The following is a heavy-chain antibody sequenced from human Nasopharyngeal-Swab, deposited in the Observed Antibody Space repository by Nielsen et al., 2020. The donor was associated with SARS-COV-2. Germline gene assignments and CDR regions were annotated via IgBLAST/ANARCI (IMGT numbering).Heavy chain of an antibody. Sequence: GESLKISCSASGFTFSSYAMHWVRQAPGKGLEYVSAISSNGGSTYYADSVKGRFTISRDNSKNTLYLQMSSLRAEDMAVYYCVRITMVRGADYWGQGTLVTVSS. CDR2: ISSNGGST. J-gene: IGHJ4*02. V-gene: IGHV3-64D*09. CDR1: GFTFSSYA. CDR3: VRITMVRGADY. D-gene: IGHD3-10*01.